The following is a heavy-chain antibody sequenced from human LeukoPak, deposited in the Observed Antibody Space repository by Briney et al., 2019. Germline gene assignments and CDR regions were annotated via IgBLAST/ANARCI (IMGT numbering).Heavy chain of an antibody. V-gene: IGHV4-61*02. CDR1: GGSISSGSYY. CDR3: ARVPTYCGGDCYSNPFDY. Sequence: SETRSLTCTVSGGSISSGSYYWSWIRQLAGKGLEWIGRIYTSGSTNYNPSLKSRVTISVDTSKNQFSLKLSSVTAADTAVYYCARVPTYCGGDCYSNPFDYWGQGTLVTVSS. J-gene: IGHJ4*02. D-gene: IGHD2-21*01. CDR2: IYTSGST.